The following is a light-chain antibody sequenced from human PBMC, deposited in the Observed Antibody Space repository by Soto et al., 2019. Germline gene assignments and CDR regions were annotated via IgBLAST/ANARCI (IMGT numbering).Light chain of an antibody. J-gene: IGKJ2*01. CDR2: GAS. V-gene: IGKV3-20*01. Sequence: ETVLTQSPGTLSLSPGERATLSCRASQSVSSSYLAWYQQKPGQAPRLLIYGASSRATGIPDRFSGSGSGTDFTLTISRLEADDFAVYYCQQYGSSPRTFGQGTKLEIK. CDR1: QSVSSSY. CDR3: QQYGSSPRT.